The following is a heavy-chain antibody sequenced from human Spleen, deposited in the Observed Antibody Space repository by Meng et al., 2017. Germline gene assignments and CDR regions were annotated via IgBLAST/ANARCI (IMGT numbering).Heavy chain of an antibody. CDR3: ARGSEEFDY. J-gene: IGHJ4*02. CDR1: GFDFSNYY. V-gene: IGHV3-11*01. Sequence: QVQVVESGGGLVKPGGSLKLSCVASGFDFSNYYMSWVRQAPGRGPEWVACISGSHSIFYSGDSLRGRFTISRDNTKNSLYLQMNSLTSEDTAVYFCARGSEEFDYWGQGALVTVSS. CDR2: ISGSHSIF.